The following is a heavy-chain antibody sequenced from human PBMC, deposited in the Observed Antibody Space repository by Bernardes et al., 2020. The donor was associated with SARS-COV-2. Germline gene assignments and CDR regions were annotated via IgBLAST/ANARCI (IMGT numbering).Heavy chain of an antibody. CDR2: ISSSSSTI. Sequence: GGSLRLSCAASGFTFRSYSMNWVRQAPGPGLEWVSYISSSSSTIYYADSVKGRFTISRDNAKNSLYLQMNSLRAEDTAVYYCARGYCSSTSCPLYYYYYGMDVWGQGTTFTVSS. V-gene: IGHV3-48*01. CDR3: ARGYCSSTSCPLYYYYYGMDV. CDR1: GFTFRSYS. J-gene: IGHJ6*02. D-gene: IGHD2-2*01.